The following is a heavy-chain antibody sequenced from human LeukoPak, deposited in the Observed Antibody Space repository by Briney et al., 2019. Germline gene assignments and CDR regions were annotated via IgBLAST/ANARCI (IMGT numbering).Heavy chain of an antibody. CDR1: GGSISSYY. V-gene: IGHV4-59*01. D-gene: IGHD2-15*01. Sequence: SETLSLTCTVSGGSISSYYWSWIRQPPGKGLEWIGYIYYSGSTNYNPSLKSRVTISVDTAKNQFSLKLSSVTAADTAVYYCARSCSGGSWRGGGYYYYYMDVWGKGTTVTVSS. J-gene: IGHJ6*03. CDR2: IYYSGST. CDR3: ARSCSGGSWRGGGYYYYYMDV.